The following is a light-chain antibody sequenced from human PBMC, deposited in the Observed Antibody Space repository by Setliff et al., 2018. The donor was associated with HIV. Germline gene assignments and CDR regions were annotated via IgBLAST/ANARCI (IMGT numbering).Light chain of an antibody. V-gene: IGLV2-14*03. CDR2: EVT. CDR1: SSDVGGYSL. CDR3: SSYAITNTLP. J-gene: IGLJ1*01. Sequence: QSALTQPASMSGSPGQSITISCTGTSSDVGGYSLVSWYQQHPGKAPKLIIYEVTNRASGVSNRFSGSKSGNTASLTISGLQAEDDADYYCSSYAITNTLPFGTGTKVTVL.